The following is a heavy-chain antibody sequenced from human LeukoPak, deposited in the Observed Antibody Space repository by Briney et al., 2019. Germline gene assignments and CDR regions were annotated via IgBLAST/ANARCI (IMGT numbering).Heavy chain of an antibody. CDR2: IYSDGRT. CDR3: ARSYYDILTGCSFFDY. V-gene: IGHV3-53*01. D-gene: IGHD3-9*01. CDR1: GFTVSSNY. J-gene: IGHJ4*02. Sequence: GGSLRLSCAASGFTVSSNYMSWVRQAPGKGLEWVSVIYSDGRTFYADSVKGRFTISRDNSKNTLYVQMNSLRAEDTAVYYCARSYYDILTGCSFFDYWGQGTLVTVSS.